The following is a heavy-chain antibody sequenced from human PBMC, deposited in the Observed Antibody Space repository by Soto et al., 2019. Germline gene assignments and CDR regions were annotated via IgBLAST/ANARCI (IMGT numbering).Heavy chain of an antibody. V-gene: IGHV1-18*01. CDR1: GYTFTSFG. Sequence: QVQLVQSGPEVKKSGASVKVSCKTSGYTFTSFGITWVRQAPGQGLEWMGWISTSKGNTNYAQKFQGRVTMTTDTSTNTGYMELRSLRSDDTAVYYCATRSPAFDYWCQGTLVTVSS. CDR3: ATRSPAFDY. J-gene: IGHJ4*02. CDR2: ISTSKGNT.